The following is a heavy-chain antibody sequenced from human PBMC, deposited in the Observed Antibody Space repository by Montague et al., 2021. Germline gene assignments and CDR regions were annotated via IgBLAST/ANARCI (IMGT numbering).Heavy chain of an antibody. Sequence: TLSLTCSVSGGSISSGGFYWSWIRQHPGKGPEWIGSIYDSGSTNYNPSLKSRPTLSRDTSKNQVSLRLTSVTAAETAVYYCARSGGYCSGGRCDTSDYWGQGTLVTVSS. J-gene: IGHJ4*02. CDR2: IYDSGST. CDR3: ARSGGYCSGGRCDTSDY. CDR1: GGSISSGGFY. V-gene: IGHV4-31*03. D-gene: IGHD2-15*01.